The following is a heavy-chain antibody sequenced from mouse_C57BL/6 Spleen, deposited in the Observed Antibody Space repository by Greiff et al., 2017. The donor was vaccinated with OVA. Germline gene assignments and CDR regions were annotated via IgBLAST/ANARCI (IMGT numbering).Heavy chain of an antibody. V-gene: IGHV5-12*01. CDR2: ISNGGGST. CDR3: ASPLYGSSPYAMDY. D-gene: IGHD1-1*01. J-gene: IGHJ4*01. Sequence: EVMLVESGGGLVQPGGSLKLSCAASGFTFSDYYMYWVRQTPEKRLEWVAYISNGGGSTYYTEPVKGRFTISRDNANNTLYRQMIRLKSEDTAMYYCASPLYGSSPYAMDYWGQGTSVTVSS. CDR1: GFTFSDYY.